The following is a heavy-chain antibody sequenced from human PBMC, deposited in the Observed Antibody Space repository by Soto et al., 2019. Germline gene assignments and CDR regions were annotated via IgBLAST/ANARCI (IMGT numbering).Heavy chain of an antibody. CDR2: IYHSGST. V-gene: IGHV4-30-2*01. D-gene: IGHD3-16*02. J-gene: IGHJ4*02. Sequence: SETLSLTCAVSGGSISSGGYSWSWIRQLPGKGLEWIGYIYHSGSTYYNPSLKSRVTISVDRSKNQFSLKLSSVTAADTAVYYCARGNDYVWGSYRHHYYFDYWGQGTLVTVSS. CDR3: ARGNDYVWGSYRHHYYFDY. CDR1: GGSISSGGYS.